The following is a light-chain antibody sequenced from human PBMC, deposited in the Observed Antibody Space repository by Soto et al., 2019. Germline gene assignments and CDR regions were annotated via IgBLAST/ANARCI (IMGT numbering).Light chain of an antibody. Sequence: DIQITQSPSSLSASVGDRVTITFRASQGISNYVPWYQQKPGKVPKLLIYAASTLHSEVPSRFSGSGSGTDFTLSISSLQPEDVATYYCQKYNSDNLYTFGGGTKVEIK. CDR1: QGISNY. CDR2: AAS. J-gene: IGKJ4*01. CDR3: QKYNSDNLYT. V-gene: IGKV1-27*01.